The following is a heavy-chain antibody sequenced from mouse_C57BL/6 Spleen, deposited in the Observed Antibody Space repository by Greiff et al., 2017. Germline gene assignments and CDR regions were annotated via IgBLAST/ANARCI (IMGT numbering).Heavy chain of an antibody. CDR2: ISSGGSYT. V-gene: IGHV5-6*01. CDR1: GFTFSSYG. Sequence: EVQGVESGGDLVKPGGSLKLSCAASGFTFSSYGMSWVRQTPDKRLEWVATISSGGSYTYYPDSVKGRFTISRDNAKNTLYLQMSSLKSEDTAMYYCARHLRLNAMDYWGQGTSGTVSS. CDR3: ARHLRLNAMDY. J-gene: IGHJ4*01. D-gene: IGHD2-12*01.